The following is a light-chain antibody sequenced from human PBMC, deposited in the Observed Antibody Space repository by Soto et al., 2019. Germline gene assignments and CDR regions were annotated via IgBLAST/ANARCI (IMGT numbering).Light chain of an antibody. CDR3: QESYNSPAVS. Sequence: DIQMTQSPSSLSASLGDGVTITCRASQNIDNYLNWYQHKPGKAPKLLIYATSTLQSGVPARFSGSGSGTEFTLTISTLQSEDFATYFCQESYNSPAVSFGGGTKVEIK. V-gene: IGKV1-39*01. CDR1: QNIDNY. J-gene: IGKJ4*01. CDR2: ATS.